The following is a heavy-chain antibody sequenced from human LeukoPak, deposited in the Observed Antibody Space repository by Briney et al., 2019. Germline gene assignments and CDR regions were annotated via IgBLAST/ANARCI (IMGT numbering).Heavy chain of an antibody. D-gene: IGHD6-19*01. CDR3: AKDIYHIGWYGDV. Sequence: GGSLRLSCAASGFTFDDYVMHWVRQAPGKGLEWVSGISWNSGSIGYADSVKGRFTISRDNAKNSLYLQMNSLRAEDTALYYCAKDIYHIGWYGDVWGQGTLVTVSS. J-gene: IGHJ4*02. V-gene: IGHV3-9*01. CDR1: GFTFDDYV. CDR2: ISWNSGSI.